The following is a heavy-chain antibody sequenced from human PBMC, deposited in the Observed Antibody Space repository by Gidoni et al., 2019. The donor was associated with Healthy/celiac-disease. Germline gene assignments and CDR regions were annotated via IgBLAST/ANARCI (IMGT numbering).Heavy chain of an antibody. D-gene: IGHD6-13*01. Sequence: QVQLQESGPGLVQPSQTLSLTCTVSGGSISSGGYYWSWFRQHPGKGLEWIGYIYYSGSTYYNPSLKSRVTISVDTSKNQFSLKLSSVTAADTAVYYCARDRIAAAGIGYYYYGMDVWGQGTTVTVSS. CDR2: IYYSGST. CDR1: GGSISSGGYY. CDR3: ARDRIAAAGIGYYYYGMDV. V-gene: IGHV4-31*03. J-gene: IGHJ6*02.